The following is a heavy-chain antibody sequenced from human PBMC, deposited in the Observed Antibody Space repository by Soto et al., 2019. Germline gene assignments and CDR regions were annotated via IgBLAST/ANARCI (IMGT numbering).Heavy chain of an antibody. CDR1: GGRLRSFA. J-gene: IGHJ5*02. CDR2: FTPMFGPA. Sequence: QVQLVQYGAEVKKPGSSVKLSCKASGGRLRSFAINWVRQAPGQGPEWMGAFTPMFGPATYSQKFQGRVTITADESTNTPYMEMSSLKSEDTASYYCARYFGALSWFDIWGQGTLVSVSS. V-gene: IGHV1-69*01. CDR3: ARYFGALSWFDI. D-gene: IGHD1-26*01.